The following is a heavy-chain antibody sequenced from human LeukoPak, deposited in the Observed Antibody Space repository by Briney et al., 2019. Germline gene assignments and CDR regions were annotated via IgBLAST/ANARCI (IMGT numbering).Heavy chain of an antibody. J-gene: IGHJ4*02. Sequence: ASVKVSCKASGYTFTSYGISWVRQAPGQGLEWMGWISAYNGNTNYAQKLQGRVTMTTDTSTSTAYMELRSLRSDDTAVYYCARDSYYDSSGYYPIDYWGQGTLVTVSP. CDR3: ARDSYYDSSGYYPIDY. D-gene: IGHD3-22*01. CDR1: GYTFTSYG. V-gene: IGHV1-18*01. CDR2: ISAYNGNT.